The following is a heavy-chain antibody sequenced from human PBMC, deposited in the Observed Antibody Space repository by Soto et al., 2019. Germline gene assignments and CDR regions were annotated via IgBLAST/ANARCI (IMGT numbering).Heavy chain of an antibody. D-gene: IGHD2-21*02. CDR2: IYPVDSDT. Sequence: PGESLKISCKGSVYSFTSYWIGWLLQIPGKGLEWMGTIYPVDSDTRYSPSFQGQVTISVDKSITTAYLQWSSLKASDTAMYYCGSRRVCGHLHADLGCGGDCPPGVDSWVQGTLVTVSS. J-gene: IGHJ5*01. CDR3: GSRRVCGHLHADLGCGGDCPPGVDS. V-gene: IGHV5-51*03. CDR1: VYSFTSYW.